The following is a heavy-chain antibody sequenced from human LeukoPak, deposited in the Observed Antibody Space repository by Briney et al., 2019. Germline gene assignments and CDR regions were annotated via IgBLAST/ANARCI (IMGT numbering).Heavy chain of an antibody. J-gene: IGHJ3*02. V-gene: IGHV1-46*01. CDR1: GYTFTSYY. D-gene: IGHD4-17*01. Sequence: ASVTVSCKASGYTFTSYYLHWVRQAPGHGLEWMGIINPNGGSTTYAQNFQGRLTITRDMTSSTVYMELSSLRFEGTAVYYSARDPARVRATVRDVSFDIWGQGTMVTVSS. CDR2: INPNGGST. CDR3: ARDPARVRATVRDVSFDI.